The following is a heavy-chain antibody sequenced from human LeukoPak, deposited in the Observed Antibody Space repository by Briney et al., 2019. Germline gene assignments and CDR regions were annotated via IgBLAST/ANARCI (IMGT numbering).Heavy chain of an antibody. D-gene: IGHD4-23*01. J-gene: IGHJ2*01. Sequence: GGSLRLSCAASGFTFTNFAMKWVRQAPGKGLEWVADISGGGEHTFYADSVKGRFTISRDNSKNTLYLQMNSLRAEDTAVHYCAKVATVVTRWYFDLWGRGTLVTVSS. CDR1: GFTFTNFA. V-gene: IGHV3-23*01. CDR2: ISGGGEHT. CDR3: AKVATVVTRWYFDL.